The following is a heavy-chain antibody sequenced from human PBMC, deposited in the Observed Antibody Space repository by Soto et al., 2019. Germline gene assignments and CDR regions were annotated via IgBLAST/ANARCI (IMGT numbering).Heavy chain of an antibody. Sequence: GGSLTLSCAASGFTFSGSAMHWVRQASGKGLEWVGRIRSKANSYATAYAASVKGRFTISRDDSKNTAYLQMNSLKTEDTAVYYCTRQPRYSSSWYPIDYWGQGTLVTVSS. D-gene: IGHD6-13*01. CDR2: IRSKANSYAT. J-gene: IGHJ4*02. CDR3: TRQPRYSSSWYPIDY. CDR1: GFTFSGSA. V-gene: IGHV3-73*01.